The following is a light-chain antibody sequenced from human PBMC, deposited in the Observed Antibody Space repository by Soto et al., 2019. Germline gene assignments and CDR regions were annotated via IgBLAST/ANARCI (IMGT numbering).Light chain of an antibody. J-gene: IGLJ1*01. V-gene: IGLV1-44*01. CDR2: AHI. Sequence: QSVLTQPPSASGTPGQRVTISCSGRRSNVGTNLVNWYQQLPGTAPKLLIYAHIQRPSGVPDRFSGSTSGTSASLAISGLQSEDEADYYCAVWDDGLNAYVFGNGTKVTV. CDR1: RSNVGTNL. CDR3: AVWDDGLNAYV.